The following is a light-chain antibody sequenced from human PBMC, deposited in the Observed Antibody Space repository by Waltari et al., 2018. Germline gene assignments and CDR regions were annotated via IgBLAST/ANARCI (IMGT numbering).Light chain of an antibody. CDR3: QQYNYWPRT. J-gene: IGKJ1*01. Sequence: EIVMTQSPGTLSVSPGERATLSCRASQSVSSNLAWYQQKPGQAPRLLIYDASARASGIPARFSGSGSGTEFTLTISSLQSEDFAVYHCQQYNYWPRTFGQGTKVEIK. V-gene: IGKV3-15*01. CDR2: DAS. CDR1: QSVSSN.